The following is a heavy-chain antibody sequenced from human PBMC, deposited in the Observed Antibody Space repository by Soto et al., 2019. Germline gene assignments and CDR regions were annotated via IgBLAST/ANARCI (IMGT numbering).Heavy chain of an antibody. V-gene: IGHV3-66*01. D-gene: IGHD1-1*01. CDR1: GFTVSSNF. J-gene: IGHJ4*02. Sequence: PGGSQRLSCAASGFTVSSNFMTWVRQAPGKGLEWVSVTYSDGTTFYADSVKGRFTISRDNSKNTLYLQMNSLGAEDTAVYYCAKSVYNWNDGFFDYWGQGTLVTVSS. CDR3: AKSVYNWNDGFFDY. CDR2: TYSDGTT.